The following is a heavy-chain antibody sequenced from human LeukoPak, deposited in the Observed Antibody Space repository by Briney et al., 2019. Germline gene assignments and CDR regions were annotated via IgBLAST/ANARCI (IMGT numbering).Heavy chain of an antibody. V-gene: IGHV3-30*02. CDR2: IRYDGSNK. D-gene: IGHD1-26*01. CDR3: AKEWELTY. J-gene: IGHJ4*02. Sequence: PGGSLRLSCAASGFTFSSYGMHWVRQAPGKGLEWVAFIRYDGSNKLYADSVKGRFTISRDNPRNTLYLQMNSLRAEDTAMYHCAKEWELTYWGQGTLVTVSS. CDR1: GFTFSSYG.